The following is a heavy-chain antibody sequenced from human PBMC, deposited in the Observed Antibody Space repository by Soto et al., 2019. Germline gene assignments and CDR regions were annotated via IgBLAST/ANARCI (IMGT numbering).Heavy chain of an antibody. CDR2: IKQDGSEK. Sequence: PGGSLRLSCAASGFIFGNFWMSWVRQAPGKGLEWVANIKQDGSEKYYVDSVKGRFTLSRDNAKNSLHLQMNSLKAEDTAVYYCVRDSARIVVVPRVDGDNWFDP. CDR1: GFIFGNFW. J-gene: IGHJ5*02. V-gene: IGHV3-7*01. CDR3: VRDSARIVVVPRVDGDNWFDP. D-gene: IGHD2-2*01.